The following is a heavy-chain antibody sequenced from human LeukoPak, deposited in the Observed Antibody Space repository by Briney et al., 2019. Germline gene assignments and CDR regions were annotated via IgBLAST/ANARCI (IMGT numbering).Heavy chain of an antibody. Sequence: PGGSLRLSCAASGFTFSSYSMNWVRQAPGKGLEWVAVISYDGSNKYYAESVKGRFTISRDNSKNTLYLQLNSLRPDDTAVYYCARDQLAYSGYDTLFDYWGQGTLVTVSS. D-gene: IGHD5-12*01. CDR1: GFTFSSYS. CDR2: ISYDGSNK. CDR3: ARDQLAYSGYDTLFDY. J-gene: IGHJ4*02. V-gene: IGHV3-30*03.